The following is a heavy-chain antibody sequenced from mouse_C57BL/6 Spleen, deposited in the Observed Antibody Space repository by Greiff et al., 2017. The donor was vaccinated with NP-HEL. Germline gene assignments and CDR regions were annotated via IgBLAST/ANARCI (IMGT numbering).Heavy chain of an antibody. CDR2: IHPNSGST. D-gene: IGHD2-1*01. Sequence: QVQLQQPGAELVKPGASVKLSCKASGYTFTSYWMHWVKQRPGQGLEWIGMIHPNSGSTNYNEKFKSKATLTVDKSSSTAYMQLSSLTSEDSAVYYCARSGNYVGYFDVWGTGTTVTVSS. V-gene: IGHV1-64*01. CDR1: GYTFTSYW. J-gene: IGHJ1*03. CDR3: ARSGNYVGYFDV.